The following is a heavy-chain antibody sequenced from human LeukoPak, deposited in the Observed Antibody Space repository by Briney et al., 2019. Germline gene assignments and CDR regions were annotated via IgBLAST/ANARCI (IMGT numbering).Heavy chain of an antibody. D-gene: IGHD3-3*01. J-gene: IGHJ4*02. CDR1: GFTFSSYW. CDR3: ARGIFVTISGVATYYFDY. V-gene: IGHV3-7*01. Sequence: GGSLRLSCAASGFTFSSYWMSWVRQAPGKGLEWVANIKQDGSEKYYVDSVKGRFTISRDNAKNSLYLQMNSLRAEDTAVYYCARGIFVTISGVATYYFDYWGQGTLVTVSS. CDR2: IKQDGSEK.